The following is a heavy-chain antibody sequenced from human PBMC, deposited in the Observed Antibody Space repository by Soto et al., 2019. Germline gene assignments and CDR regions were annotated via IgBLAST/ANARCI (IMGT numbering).Heavy chain of an antibody. V-gene: IGHV4-59*01. CDR1: GGSISSYY. Sequence: SETLSLTCTFSGGSISSYYWSWIRQPPGKGLEWIGYIYYSGSTNYNPSLKSRVTISVDTSKNQFSLKLSSVTAADTAVYYCARDRDSSYWFDPWGQGTLVTVSS. J-gene: IGHJ5*02. CDR3: ARDRDSSYWFDP. CDR2: IYYSGST. D-gene: IGHD6-6*01.